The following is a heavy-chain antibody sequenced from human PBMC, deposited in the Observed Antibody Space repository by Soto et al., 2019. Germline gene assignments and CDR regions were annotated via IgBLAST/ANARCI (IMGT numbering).Heavy chain of an antibody. CDR1: GYSFTSYW. V-gene: IGHV5-51*01. CDR2: IYPGDSDT. D-gene: IGHD2-2*01. CDR3: ARFAGYQLQPNDY. J-gene: IGHJ4*02. Sequence: GESLKISCKGSGYSFTSYWIGWVRQMPGKGLEWMGIIYPGDSDTRYSPSFQGQVTISADKSISTAYLQWSSLKASDTAMYYWARFAGYQLQPNDYWGQGTLVTLSP.